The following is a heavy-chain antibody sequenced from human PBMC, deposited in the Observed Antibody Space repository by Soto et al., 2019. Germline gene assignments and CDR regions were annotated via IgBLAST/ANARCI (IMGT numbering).Heavy chain of an antibody. Sequence: EVQLLESGGGLAQPGGSLRLSCAASGFTFSNYALTWVRQAPGKGLEWVSTIIYSGGSTYYADSVKGRFTISRDNSKNTLYLQMDTLRADDTAVYYCATDPSSASCLMWYFDLCGRGTLVTVSS. CDR1: GFTFSNYA. D-gene: IGHD2-2*01. J-gene: IGHJ2*01. CDR3: ATDPSSASCLMWYFDL. V-gene: IGHV3-23*01. CDR2: IIYSGGST.